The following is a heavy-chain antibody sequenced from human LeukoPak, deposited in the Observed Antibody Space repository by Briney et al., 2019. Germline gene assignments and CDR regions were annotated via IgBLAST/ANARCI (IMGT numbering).Heavy chain of an antibody. CDR1: GFTFSNYA. CDR2: IAYDGRNK. Sequence: GGSLRLSCVASGFTFSNYAMHWVRQAPGKGLEWVAVIAYDGRNKFYADSLKGRFSISRDNSMNTLYLQMNTLRTEDTAAYYCATQPCDSGSCYLGHWGQGTVVTLSS. CDR3: ATQPCDSGSCYLGH. J-gene: IGHJ4*02. V-gene: IGHV3-30-3*01. D-gene: IGHD2-15*01.